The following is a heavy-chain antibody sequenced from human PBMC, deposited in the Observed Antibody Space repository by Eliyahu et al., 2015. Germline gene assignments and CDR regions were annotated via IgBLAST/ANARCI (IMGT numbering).Heavy chain of an antibody. V-gene: IGHV3-74*01. D-gene: IGHD2-15*01. CDR3: ARGGEYCSGGSCYSQYYYYGMDV. Sequence: EVQLVESGGGLVQPGGSLRLSCAASGFPFSSSWMPXVRQAPGKGLVGVSRINSDGSSTSYADSVKGRFTISRDNAKNTLYLQMNSLRAEDTAVYYCARGGEYCSGGSCYSQYYYYGMDVWGQGTTVTVSS. CDR1: GFPFSSSW. CDR2: INSDGSST. J-gene: IGHJ6*02.